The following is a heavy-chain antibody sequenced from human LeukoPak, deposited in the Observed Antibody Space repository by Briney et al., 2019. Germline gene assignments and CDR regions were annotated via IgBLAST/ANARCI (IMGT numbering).Heavy chain of an antibody. CDR1: GFTFSRYW. J-gene: IGHJ6*02. V-gene: IGHV3-21*01. CDR2: ISGGSTST. Sequence: PGGSLRLSCAASGFTFSRYWMSWVRQAPGKGLEWVSVISGGSTSTFYADSVKGRFTISRDNAKNSLYLQMDSLRAEDTAVYYCARNTPSLSTNGMDVWGQGTTVTVSS. CDR3: ARNTPSLSTNGMDV. D-gene: IGHD3-3*02.